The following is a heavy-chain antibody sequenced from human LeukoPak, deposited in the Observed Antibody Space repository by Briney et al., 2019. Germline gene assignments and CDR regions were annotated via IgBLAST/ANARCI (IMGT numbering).Heavy chain of an antibody. J-gene: IGHJ6*03. CDR1: GGSISSYY. Sequence: PSETLSLTCTVSGGSISSYYWSWIRQPPGKGLEWIGYIYYSGSTNYNPSPKSRVTISVDTSKNQFSLKLSSVTAADTAVYYCVAGSTYYYYMDVWGKGTTVTVSS. CDR2: IYYSGST. D-gene: IGHD3-10*01. CDR3: VAGSTYYYYMDV. V-gene: IGHV4-59*01.